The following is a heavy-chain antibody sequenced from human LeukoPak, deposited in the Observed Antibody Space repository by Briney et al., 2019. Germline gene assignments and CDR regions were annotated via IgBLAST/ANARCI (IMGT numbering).Heavy chain of an antibody. J-gene: IGHJ6*02. CDR3: AAGSYCSGGSCYYYYGMDV. CDR2: ISAYNGNT. V-gene: IGHV1-18*01. D-gene: IGHD2-15*01. CDR1: GYTFTSYG. Sequence: ASVKVSCKASGYTFTSYGISWVRQAPGQGLEWMGWISAYNGNTNYAQKLQGRVTMTTDTSTSTAYMELRSLRSDDTAVYYCAAGSYCSGGSCYYYYGMDVWGQGTTVTVSS.